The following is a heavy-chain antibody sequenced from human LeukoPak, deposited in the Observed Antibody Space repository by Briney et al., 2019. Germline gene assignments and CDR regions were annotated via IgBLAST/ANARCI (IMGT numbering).Heavy chain of an antibody. CDR2: IRYDGSKK. Sequence: GGSLRLSCAASGFTFSSCGMHWVRQAPGKGLEWVAFIRYDGSKKYYADSVKGRFTFSRDNSKNTLYLQMNSLRAEDTAGYYCAREGFGSSWDYWGQGTLVTVSS. J-gene: IGHJ4*02. CDR1: GFTFSSCG. D-gene: IGHD6-13*01. CDR3: AREGFGSSWDY. V-gene: IGHV3-30*02.